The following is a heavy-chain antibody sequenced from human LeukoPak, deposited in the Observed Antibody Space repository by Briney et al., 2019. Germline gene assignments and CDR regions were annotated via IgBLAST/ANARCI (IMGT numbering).Heavy chain of an antibody. CDR3: AKDMATSRFGGVIVGFDY. V-gene: IGHV3-9*01. Sequence: PGGSLRLSCAASGFTFDDYAMHWVRQAPGKGLEWVSGISWNSGSIGYADSVKGRFTISRDNAKNSLYLQMNSLRAEDTALYYCAKDMATSRFGGVIVGFDYWGQGTLVTVSS. D-gene: IGHD3-16*02. CDR1: GFTFDDYA. CDR2: ISWNSGSI. J-gene: IGHJ4*02.